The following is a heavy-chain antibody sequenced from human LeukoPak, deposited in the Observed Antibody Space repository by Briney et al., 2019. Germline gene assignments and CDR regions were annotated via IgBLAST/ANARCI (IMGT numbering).Heavy chain of an antibody. CDR1: GFTFSSYE. CDR3: ARVKANRSGWYYFDY. Sequence: PGGSLRLSCAASGFTFSSYEMNWVRQAPGKGLEWVSYISSSGSTIYYADSVKGRFTISRDNAKNSLYLQMNSLRAEDTAVYYCARVKANRSGWYYFDYWGQGTLVTVSS. D-gene: IGHD6-19*01. CDR2: ISSSGSTI. J-gene: IGHJ4*02. V-gene: IGHV3-48*03.